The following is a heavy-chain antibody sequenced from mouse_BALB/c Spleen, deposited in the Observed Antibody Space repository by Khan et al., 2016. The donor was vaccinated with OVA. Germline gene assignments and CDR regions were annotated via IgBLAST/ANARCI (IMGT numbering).Heavy chain of an antibody. CDR1: GYTFTSYW. CDR2: IDPYDSET. J-gene: IGHJ3*01. CDR3: ARNPFAD. Sequence: QVQLQQPGTELVRPGTSVKLSCKASGYTFTSYWMNWIKQRPEQGLEWIGRIDPYDSETHYNQKFKDKATLTVDKSSNTAYMQLTSLTSEDSAVYYCARNPFADWGQGTLVTVSA. V-gene: IGHV1-52*01.